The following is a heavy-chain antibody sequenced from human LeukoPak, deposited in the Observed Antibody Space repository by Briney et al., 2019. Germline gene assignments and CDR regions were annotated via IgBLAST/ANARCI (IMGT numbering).Heavy chain of an antibody. D-gene: IGHD2-21*02. V-gene: IGHV3-48*03. Sequence: GGSLSLSCAASGFTFSSYEMNWVRQAPGKGLEWVSYISSSGSTIYYADSVKGRFTISRDNAKNSLYLQMNSLRAEDTAVYYCASSGDRENIFDYWGQGTLVTVSS. CDR2: ISSSGSTI. J-gene: IGHJ4*02. CDR3: ASSGDRENIFDY. CDR1: GFTFSSYE.